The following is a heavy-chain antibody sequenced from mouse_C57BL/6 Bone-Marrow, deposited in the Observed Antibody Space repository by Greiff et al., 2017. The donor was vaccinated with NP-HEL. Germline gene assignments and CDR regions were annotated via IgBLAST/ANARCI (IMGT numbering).Heavy chain of an antibody. J-gene: IGHJ4*01. V-gene: IGHV1-58*01. Sequence: VQLQQSGAELVRPGSSVKMSCKTSGYTFTSYGIPWVKQRPGQGLEWIGYIYLGNGYTEYNAKFKGKATLTSDTSSSPAYMQLSSLTSEDSAIYFCATNCFYAMDYWGQGTSVTVSS. CDR3: ATNCFYAMDY. CDR1: GYTFTSYG. CDR2: IYLGNGYT. D-gene: IGHD4-1*01.